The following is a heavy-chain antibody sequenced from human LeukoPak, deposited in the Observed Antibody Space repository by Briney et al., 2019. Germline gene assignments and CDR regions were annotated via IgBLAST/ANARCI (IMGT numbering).Heavy chain of an antibody. CDR3: ARVPYGGVYWYFDL. CDR2: ISSSARTT. J-gene: IGHJ2*01. V-gene: IGHV3-48*03. D-gene: IGHD3-10*01. Sequence: AGGSLRLSCAASGLTFSSYEMNWVRQAPGKGLEWVSYISSSARTTYYADSVKGRFTISRDNAKNSLYLQMKSLRAEDTAVYYCARVPYGGVYWYFDLWGRGTLVAVSS. CDR1: GLTFSSYE.